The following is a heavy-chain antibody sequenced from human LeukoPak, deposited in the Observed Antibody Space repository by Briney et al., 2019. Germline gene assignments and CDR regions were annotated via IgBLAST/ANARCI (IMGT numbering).Heavy chain of an antibody. CDR3: AKTFIAVANPIDY. D-gene: IGHD6-19*01. CDR2: ISGGGTST. V-gene: IGHV3-23*01. J-gene: IGHJ4*02. Sequence: GGSLRLSYAASGFTFSSYAMSWVRQAPGKGLEWVSVISGGGTSTYYADSVKGRFTISKDNSRNTLYLQMNNLRAEDTAVYYCAKTFIAVANPIDYWGQGTLVTVSS. CDR1: GFTFSSYA.